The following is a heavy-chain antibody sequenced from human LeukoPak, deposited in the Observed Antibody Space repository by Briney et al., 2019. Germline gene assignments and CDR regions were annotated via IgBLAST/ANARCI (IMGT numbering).Heavy chain of an antibody. V-gene: IGHV3-30*02. D-gene: IGHD6-13*01. Sequence: GGSLRLSCTASGFTFSSYGMHWVRQAPGKGLEWVASVRYDGSNKNYADSVKGRFTISRDNSKNTLYLQMNSLRVDDTAVYFCAKDGRALDSSSWYIDYWGQGTLVTVSS. CDR3: AKDGRALDSSSWYIDY. CDR1: GFTFSSYG. CDR2: VRYDGSNK. J-gene: IGHJ4*02.